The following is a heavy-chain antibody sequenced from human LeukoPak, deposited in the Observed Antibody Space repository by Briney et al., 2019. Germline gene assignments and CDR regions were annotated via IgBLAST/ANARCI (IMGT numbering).Heavy chain of an antibody. CDR1: GGSISSYY. V-gene: IGHV4-59*01. D-gene: IGHD2-21*02. CDR2: IYYSGST. J-gene: IGHJ3*01. CDR3: ARVPDYGGDADAFDL. Sequence: SETLSLTCTVSGGSISSYYWSWIRQPPGKGLERIGYIYYSGSTNYNPSLKSRVTISVDTSKNQFSLKLSSMTAADTAVYYCARVPDYGGDADAFDLWGQGTMVTVSS.